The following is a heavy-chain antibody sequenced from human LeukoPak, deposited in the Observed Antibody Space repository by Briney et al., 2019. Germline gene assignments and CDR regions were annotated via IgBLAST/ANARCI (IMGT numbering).Heavy chain of an antibody. D-gene: IGHD1-1*01. Sequence: ASVRISCKVSGYTLTELSMHWVRQAPGKGLEWMGGFDPEDGETIYAQKFQGRVTMTEDTSTDTAYMELSSLRSEDTAVYYCATALERLYYYYGMDVWGQGTTVTVSS. V-gene: IGHV1-24*01. CDR2: FDPEDGET. CDR3: ATALERLYYYYGMDV. J-gene: IGHJ6*02. CDR1: GYTLTELS.